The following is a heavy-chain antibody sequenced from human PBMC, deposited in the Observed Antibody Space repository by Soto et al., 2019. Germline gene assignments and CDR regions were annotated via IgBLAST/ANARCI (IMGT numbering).Heavy chain of an antibody. CDR1: GFTFSSYA. J-gene: IGHJ4*02. CDR3: AKARGRTWYEDY. CDR2: ISGSGNTT. Sequence: EVQLLESGGGLVQPGGSLRLSCAASGFTFSSYAMTWVRQAPGKGLEWVASISGSGNTTYYADSVKGRFTISRDRSKNTLYLQMNSLRAEDTAVYYCAKARGRTWYEDYWGQGTLVTVSS. D-gene: IGHD6-13*01. V-gene: IGHV3-23*01.